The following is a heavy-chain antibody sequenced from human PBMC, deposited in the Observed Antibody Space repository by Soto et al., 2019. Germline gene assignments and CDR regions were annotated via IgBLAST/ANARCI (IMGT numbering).Heavy chain of an antibody. J-gene: IGHJ5*02. Sequence: QITLKESGPTLVKPTQTLTLTCTFSGFSLTTSGVAVGWIRQPPGKALEWLALIYWDDDKRYSPSLKSRLTSTKDTSKNQVVLTMTNMDPVDTATYSCARSRYVFWNRSGGHNWFDPWGQGTLVTVSS. D-gene: IGHD3-3*01. V-gene: IGHV2-5*02. CDR3: ARSRYVFWNRSGGHNWFDP. CDR1: GFSLTTSGVA. CDR2: IYWDDDK.